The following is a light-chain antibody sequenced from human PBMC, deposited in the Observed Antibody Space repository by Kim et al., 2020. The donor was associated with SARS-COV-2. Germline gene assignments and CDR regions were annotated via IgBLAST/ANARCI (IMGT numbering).Light chain of an antibody. J-gene: IGKJ2*01. CDR2: YAS. CDR1: QSISNG. CDR3: QQYNSHSVYT. V-gene: IGKV1-5*01. Sequence: ASVGDRGTITWRASQSISNGLAWFQQKTRKAPKLLIFYASTLESGVPLRFSGSGAGKEFTLTISGLQPDDFATFYCQQYNSHSVYTFGQGTKLEI.